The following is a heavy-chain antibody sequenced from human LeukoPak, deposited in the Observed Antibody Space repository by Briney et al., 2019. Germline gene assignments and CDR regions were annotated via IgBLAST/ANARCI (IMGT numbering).Heavy chain of an antibody. J-gene: IGHJ3*02. CDR2: INPNSGGT. CDR3: ARVAYCGGDCSDAFDI. CDR1: GYTFTVYY. V-gene: IGHV1-2*02. Sequence: ASVKVSCKASGYTFTVYYMHWVRQAPGQGLEWMGWINPNSGGTNYAQKFQGRVTMTRDTSISTAYMELRSPRSDDTAVYYCARVAYCGGDCSDAFDIWGQGTMVTVSS. D-gene: IGHD2-21*02.